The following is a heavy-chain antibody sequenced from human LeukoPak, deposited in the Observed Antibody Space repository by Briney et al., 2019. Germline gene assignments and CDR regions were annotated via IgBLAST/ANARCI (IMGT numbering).Heavy chain of an antibody. CDR2: ISGSGANP. J-gene: IGHJ4*02. Sequence: GGSLRLPCAASGFTFGNLDMTWVRQAPGKGLEWVSTISGSGANPYYLDSVRGRFAMSRDNSLDTVYLQMTSLRAEDTAVYYCARAGRRVYEWGQGTLVVVSS. CDR3: ARAGRRVYE. V-gene: IGHV3-23*01. CDR1: GFTFGNLD. D-gene: IGHD5/OR15-5a*01.